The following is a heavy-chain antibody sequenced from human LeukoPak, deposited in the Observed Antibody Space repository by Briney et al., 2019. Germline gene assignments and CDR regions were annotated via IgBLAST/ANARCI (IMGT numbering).Heavy chain of an antibody. Sequence: GSLILSCAASGFTFSSYAVHWVRQAPGRGLEGVAVISYDGSNKYYADSVKGRFSISRDNSKNTLYLQMNSLRAEDTAVYYCARRYDGFDYWGQGTLVTVSS. J-gene: IGHJ4*02. CDR1: GFTFSSYA. CDR3: ARRYDGFDY. CDR2: ISYDGSNK. D-gene: IGHD3-3*01. V-gene: IGHV3-30-3*01.